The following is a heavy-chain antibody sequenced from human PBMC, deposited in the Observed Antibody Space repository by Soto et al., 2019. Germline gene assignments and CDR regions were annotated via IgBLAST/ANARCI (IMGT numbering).Heavy chain of an antibody. D-gene: IGHD6-19*01. CDR2: ISYDGSNK. CDR3: ARSLGYSSGWYPNDYYYDGLDV. Sequence: QVQLVESGGGVVQPGRSLRLSCAASGFTFSSYAMHWVRQAPGKGLEWVAVISYDGSNKYNADSVTGRFTISRDNSKNTLYLKMNSLRAEDTAVYYSARSLGYSSGWYPNDYYYDGLDVWGQGTTVTVSS. V-gene: IGHV3-30-3*01. CDR1: GFTFSSYA. J-gene: IGHJ6*02.